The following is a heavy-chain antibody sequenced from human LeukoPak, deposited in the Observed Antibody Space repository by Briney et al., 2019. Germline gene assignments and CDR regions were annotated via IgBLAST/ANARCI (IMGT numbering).Heavy chain of an antibody. V-gene: IGHV3-21*01. Sequence: PGGSLRLSCAASAFTYNYYSMNWVRQAPGKGLEWVSSISSSSRYIYYADSVKGRFTISRDNAMNSLYLQMNSLRAEDTAVYYCARDREEDYYMDVWGKGTTVTVSS. CDR1: AFTYNYYS. CDR3: ARDREEDYYMDV. J-gene: IGHJ6*03. CDR2: ISSSSRYI.